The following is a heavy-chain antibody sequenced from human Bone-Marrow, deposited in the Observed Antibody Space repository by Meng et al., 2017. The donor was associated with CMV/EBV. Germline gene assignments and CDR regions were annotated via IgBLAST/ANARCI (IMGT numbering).Heavy chain of an antibody. CDR2: ISGSGGST. CDR1: GFTFGDYA. V-gene: IGHV3-23*01. Sequence: GESLKISCTASGFTFGDYAMSWVRQAPGKGLEWVSAISGSGGSTYYADSVKGRFTISRDNSKNTLYLQMNSLRAEDTAVYYCAKAGITMVRGVTGYGMDVWGQGPTVPVSS. CDR3: AKAGITMVRGVTGYGMDV. J-gene: IGHJ6*02. D-gene: IGHD3-10*01.